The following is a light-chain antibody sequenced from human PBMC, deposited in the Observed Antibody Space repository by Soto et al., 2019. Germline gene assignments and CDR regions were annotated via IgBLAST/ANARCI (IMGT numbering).Light chain of an antibody. CDR1: QSISSY. CDR2: AAS. CDR3: QQTNIFPRT. J-gene: IGKJ1*01. Sequence: DIQMTQSPSSLSSSVGDRVTITCRASQSISSYLNWYQQKPGKAPKLLIYAASSLQSGVPSRFSGSGSGTDFTLTISSLQPEDFATYYCQQTNIFPRTFGQGTKVDIK. V-gene: IGKV1-39*01.